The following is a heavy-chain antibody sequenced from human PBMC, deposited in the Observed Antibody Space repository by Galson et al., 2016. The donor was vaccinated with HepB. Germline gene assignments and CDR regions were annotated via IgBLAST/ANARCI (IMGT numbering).Heavy chain of an antibody. CDR1: GYRFPTYG. D-gene: IGHD4-11*01. Sequence: SVKVSCKAFGYRFPTYGIRWVRQAPGQGLEWLGWISANSGNTIYAQKFQDRVTMTRDTSASTVYMDLRSLRSDDTAVYYCARDVQFRFDYWGQGTLVTVSS. V-gene: IGHV1-18*04. J-gene: IGHJ4*02. CDR2: ISANSGNT. CDR3: ARDVQFRFDY.